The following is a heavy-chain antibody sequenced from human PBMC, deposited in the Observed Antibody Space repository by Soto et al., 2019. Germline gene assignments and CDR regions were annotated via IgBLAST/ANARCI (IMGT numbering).Heavy chain of an antibody. Sequence: QLQLVESGGGVVQPGRSLRLSCAASGFTFSDYGMQWVRQAPGTGLEWVAVISYDGSDKYYADSVKGRFTIYRDNVKNRLYMQMNSRRAEDAAVYYYATMERLFDYWGQGTLVTVSS. CDR1: GFTFSDYG. J-gene: IGHJ4*02. D-gene: IGHD3-3*01. V-gene: IGHV3-30*03. CDR2: ISYDGSDK. CDR3: ATMERLFDY.